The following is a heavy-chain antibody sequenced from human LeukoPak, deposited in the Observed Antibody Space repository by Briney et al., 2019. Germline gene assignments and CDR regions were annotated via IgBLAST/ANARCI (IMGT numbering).Heavy chain of an antibody. Sequence: GESLKISCKGSGYSFTSYWIGWVRQMPGKGLEWMGIIYPGDSDTRYSPSFQGQVTISADKSISTAYLQWSSLKASDTAMYYCARSIGYCTNGVCHRPFDYWGQGTLVTVSS. CDR1: GYSFTSYW. D-gene: IGHD2-8*01. CDR2: IYPGDSDT. J-gene: IGHJ4*02. CDR3: ARSIGYCTNGVCHRPFDY. V-gene: IGHV5-51*01.